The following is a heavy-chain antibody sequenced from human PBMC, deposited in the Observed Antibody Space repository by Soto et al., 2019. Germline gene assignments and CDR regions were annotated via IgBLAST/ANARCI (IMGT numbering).Heavy chain of an antibody. V-gene: IGHV4-39*01. D-gene: IGHD3-22*01. CDR2: VYSTWTT. Sequence: SESLSLTCTVSTDFTSGSPSHWGWIREPPGKAREWLGSVYSTWTTIDNPTLNRRVTISVATSKNQSSLKLSSVTAADTAVYSCARHYYDSSGNWGHWGQGTLVTVSS. CDR3: ARHYYDSSGNWGH. J-gene: IGHJ4*02. CDR1: TDFTSGSPSH.